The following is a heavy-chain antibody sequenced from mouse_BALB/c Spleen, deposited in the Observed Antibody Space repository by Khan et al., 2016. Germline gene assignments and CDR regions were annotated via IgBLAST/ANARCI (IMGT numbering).Heavy chain of an antibody. Sequence: EVKLLESGGGLVQPGGSLKLSCAASGFDFSRYWMSWVRQAPGKGLEWIGEINPDSSTKNYTPSLKEKFIISRDNAKNTLYLQMSKVSTEDTALYYGTRLHDYGRFAYWGQGTLVTVSA. D-gene: IGHD1-2*01. J-gene: IGHJ3*01. CDR1: GFDFSRYW. V-gene: IGHV4-1*02. CDR3: TRLHDYGRFAY. CDR2: INPDSSTK.